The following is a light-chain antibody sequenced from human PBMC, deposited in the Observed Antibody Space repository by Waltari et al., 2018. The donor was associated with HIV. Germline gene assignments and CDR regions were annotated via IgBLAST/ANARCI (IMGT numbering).Light chain of an antibody. CDR1: QSVSSTY. J-gene: IGKJ1*01. CDR2: GAS. V-gene: IGKV3-20*01. Sequence: EIVLTQSPGTLSLSPGDRATLSCRASQSVSSTYLACYQQKPGQAPRLLIYGASSRATGIPDRFSGSGSGTDFTLTISRLEPEDFAVYYCQQYGSSPQTFGQGTKVEIK. CDR3: QQYGSSPQT.